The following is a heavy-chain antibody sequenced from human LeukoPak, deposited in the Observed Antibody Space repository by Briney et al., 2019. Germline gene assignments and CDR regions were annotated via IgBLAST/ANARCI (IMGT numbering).Heavy chain of an antibody. CDR1: GYSFTGYY. J-gene: IGHJ6*02. V-gene: IGHV1-2*02. CDR2: INPNSGGT. CDR3: ARAFGSGIYGMDV. D-gene: IGHD3-10*01. Sequence: ASVKVSCKASGYSFTGYYMHWVRQAPGQGLEWMGWINPNSGGTNYAQKFQGRDTMTRDTSISTAYMELSRLRFDDTAVYYCARAFGSGIYGMDVWGQGTTVTVSS.